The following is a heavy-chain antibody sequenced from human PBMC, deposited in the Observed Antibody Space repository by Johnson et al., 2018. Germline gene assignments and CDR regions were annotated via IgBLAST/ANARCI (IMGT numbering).Heavy chain of an antibody. J-gene: IGHJ3*02. D-gene: IGHD2-15*01. Sequence: QVRLGEGGAEVKEAGSSVKVSCKASGGTFSSYAISWVRQAPGQGLEWMGGIIPIFGTANYAQKFQGRATITADESTSTAYMERGSLRSEDTGGYYCARGIGDTQGVDAFDIWGQGTMVTVSS. V-gene: IGHV1-69*01. CDR2: IIPIFGTA. CDR1: GGTFSSYA. CDR3: ARGIGDTQGVDAFDI.